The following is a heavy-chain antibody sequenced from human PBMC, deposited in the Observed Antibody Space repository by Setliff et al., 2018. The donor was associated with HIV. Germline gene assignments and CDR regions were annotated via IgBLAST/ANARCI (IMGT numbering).Heavy chain of an antibody. J-gene: IGHJ5*02. CDR2: IYYSGST. D-gene: IGHD3-22*01. V-gene: IGHV4-39*01. Sequence: SETLSLTCTVSGGSISSSSYYWGWIRQPPGKGLEWIGNIYYSGSTYYNPSLKSRVTISVDTSENQFSLRLNSVTAADTAVYYCARYRYYYDSSGYGLWFDPGGQGTLVTVSS. CDR3: ARYRYYYDSSGYGLWFDP. CDR1: GGSISSSSYY.